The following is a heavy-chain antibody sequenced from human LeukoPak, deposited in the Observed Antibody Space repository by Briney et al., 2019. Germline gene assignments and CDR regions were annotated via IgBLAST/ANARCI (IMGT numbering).Heavy chain of an antibody. V-gene: IGHV3-9*01. J-gene: IGHJ4*02. D-gene: IGHD1-26*01. CDR1: GFTFDDFA. CDR3: AKDRGVGIYYFDS. CDR2: INWNGGRI. Sequence: PGGSLRLSCAASGFTFDDFAMHWVRLAPGKGLEWVSGINWNGGRIGYADSVKGRFTISRDNAKSSLYLQMNSLRAEDTALYYCAKDRGVGIYYFDSWGQGTLVTVSS.